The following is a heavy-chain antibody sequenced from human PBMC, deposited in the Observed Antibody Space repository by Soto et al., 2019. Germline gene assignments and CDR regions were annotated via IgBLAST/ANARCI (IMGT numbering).Heavy chain of an antibody. Sequence: QVPLVESGGGVVQPGRSLRLSCAASGFTFSTFALHWVRQAPGEGLEWVALISHDGRIEKYADSVKGRFTISRDNSKNTLYMKMASLRLEDTGVYYCARDGLPDDFRSGGYWFDPWGQGTQVTVSS. CDR2: ISHDGRIE. J-gene: IGHJ5*02. CDR3: ARDGLPDDFRSGGYWFDP. D-gene: IGHD3-3*01. CDR1: GFTFSTFA. V-gene: IGHV3-30-3*01.